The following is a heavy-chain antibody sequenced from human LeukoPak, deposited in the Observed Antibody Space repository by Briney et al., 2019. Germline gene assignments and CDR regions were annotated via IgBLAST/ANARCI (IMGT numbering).Heavy chain of an antibody. V-gene: IGHV3-23*01. CDR2: ISGSGGST. J-gene: IGHJ6*04. D-gene: IGHD2-2*01. Sequence: EGSLRLSCAASGFTFSSYAMSWVRQAPGKGLEWVSAISGSGGSTYYADSVKGRFTISRDNSKNTLYLQMNSLRAEDTAVYYCAKSTSRYYYYYGMDVWGKGTTVTVSS. CDR1: GFTFSSYA. CDR3: AKSTSRYYYYYGMDV.